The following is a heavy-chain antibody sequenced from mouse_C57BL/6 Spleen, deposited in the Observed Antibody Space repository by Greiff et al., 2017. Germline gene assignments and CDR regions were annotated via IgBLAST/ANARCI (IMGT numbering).Heavy chain of an antibody. CDR2: INPGGGGT. J-gene: IGHJ3*01. Sequence: VQLQQSGAELVKPGTSVKVSCKASGYAFTSYWIEWVKQRPGQGLEWIGVINPGGGGTNYNEKVTGKATLTADKSSSTAYMQLSSLTSEDSAVYFCAREERFDAGDHWGQGTPVTVSA. D-gene: IGHD2-13*01. CDR1: GYAFTSYW. CDR3: AREERFDAGDH. V-gene: IGHV1-54*01.